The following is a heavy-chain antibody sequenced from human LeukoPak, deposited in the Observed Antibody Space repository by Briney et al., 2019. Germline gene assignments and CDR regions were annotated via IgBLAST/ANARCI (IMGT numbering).Heavy chain of an antibody. CDR3: AKDLRGYSYGYGY. Sequence: GGSLRLSCAASGFTFSSYAMSWVRQAPGKGLEWVSAISGSGGSTYYADSVKGRFTISRDNSKNTLNLQMNSLRAEDTAVYYCAKDLRGYSYGYGYWGQGTLVTVSS. D-gene: IGHD5-18*01. J-gene: IGHJ4*02. V-gene: IGHV3-23*01. CDR2: ISGSGGST. CDR1: GFTFSSYA.